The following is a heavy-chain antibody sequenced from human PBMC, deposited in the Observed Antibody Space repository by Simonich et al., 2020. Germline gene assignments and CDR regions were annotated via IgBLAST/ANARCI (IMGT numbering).Heavy chain of an antibody. V-gene: IGHV1-2*02. D-gene: IGHD7-27*01. J-gene: IGHJ6*03. CDR1: GYTFTGHY. CDR2: SKPNSGDT. CDR3: ARGALTGDYYYMDV. Sequence: QVQLVQSGAEVKKPGASVKVSCKASGYTFTGHYMHWVRQSPGQGLEVSGWSKPNSGDTNAAQRFQGRGTMTRDTSISTAYMELSRLRSDDTAVYYCARGALTGDYYYMDVWGKGTTVTVSS.